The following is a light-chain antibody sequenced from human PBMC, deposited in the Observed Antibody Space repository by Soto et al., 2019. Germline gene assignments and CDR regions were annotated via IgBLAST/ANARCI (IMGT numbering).Light chain of an antibody. CDR1: SSDVGGYNY. Sequence: QSVLTQPPSASGSPGQSVTISCTGTSSDVGGYNYVSWYQQHPGKAPKLMIYEVSKRPSGVPDRFSGSKSGNTASLTVSGLQAEDEADYHCCSYAGSNNFVVFGGGTKLTVL. J-gene: IGLJ2*01. CDR2: EVS. CDR3: CSYAGSNNFVV. V-gene: IGLV2-8*01.